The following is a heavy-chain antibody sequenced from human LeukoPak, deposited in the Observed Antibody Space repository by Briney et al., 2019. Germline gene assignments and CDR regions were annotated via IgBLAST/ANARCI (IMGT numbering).Heavy chain of an antibody. J-gene: IGHJ4*02. Sequence: GGSLRLSCAASGFTFNNYAMSWVRQAPARGLEWVSSMRGDGETFYADSVKGRFTLSRDDSRTTVYLQMNKLRVEDTAVYYCAKGSWVSNADAVCWGQGTLVTVSS. CDR3: AKGSWVSNADAVC. D-gene: IGHD1-1*01. CDR1: GFTFNNYA. V-gene: IGHV3-23*01. CDR2: MRGDGET.